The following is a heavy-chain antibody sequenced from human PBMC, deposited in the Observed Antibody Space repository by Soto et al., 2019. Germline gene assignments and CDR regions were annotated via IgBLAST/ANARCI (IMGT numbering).Heavy chain of an antibody. Sequence: ASVKVSCKASGYTFTTYYMYWVRQAPGQGLEWMGIINPISGSTGYAQKFQGRVTMTRDTSTSTVYMELSSLRSEDTAMYYCARATRLVAAAGHDALDIWGQGTKVTVSS. CDR3: ARATRLVAAAGHDALDI. CDR2: INPISGST. V-gene: IGHV1-46*01. J-gene: IGHJ3*02. D-gene: IGHD1-26*01. CDR1: GYTFTTYY.